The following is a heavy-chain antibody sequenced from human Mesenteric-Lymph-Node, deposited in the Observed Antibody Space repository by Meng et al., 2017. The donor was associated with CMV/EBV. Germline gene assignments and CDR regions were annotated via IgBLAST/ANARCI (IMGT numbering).Heavy chain of an antibody. D-gene: IGHD3-22*01. CDR2: INPKSGGT. Sequence: ASVKVSCKASGYSFSDYNMHWVRQAPGQGLEWMGWINPKSGGTKYAQKFEGRVTMTRDTSISTAYMEVSRLRSDDTAVYYCVRGNLKRVTTDYWGQGTLVTVSS. CDR1: GYSFSDYN. CDR3: VRGNLKRVTTDY. J-gene: IGHJ4*02. V-gene: IGHV1-2*02.